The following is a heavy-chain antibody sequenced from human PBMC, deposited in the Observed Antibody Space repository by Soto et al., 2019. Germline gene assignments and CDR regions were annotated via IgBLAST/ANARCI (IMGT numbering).Heavy chain of an antibody. CDR1: GFNFRNYW. V-gene: IGHV3-7*03. CDR3: ARDVNWNYISLDF. Sequence: EVQLVESGGGLVQPGGSLRLSCAASGFNFRNYWMSWVRQAPGKGLEWVANIKEDGSEQNSVDSVKGRFTISRDNAENSLYLKMNSLRVEDTAIYYCARDVNWNYISLDFWGPGTLVTVSS. CDR2: IKEDGSEQ. D-gene: IGHD1-7*01. J-gene: IGHJ4*02.